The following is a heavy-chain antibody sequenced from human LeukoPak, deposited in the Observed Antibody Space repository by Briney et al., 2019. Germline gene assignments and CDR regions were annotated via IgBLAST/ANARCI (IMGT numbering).Heavy chain of an antibody. V-gene: IGHV1-69*13. CDR3: ASLDYGDYWFDP. Sequence: SVKVSCKASGYTFTSYGISWVRQAPGQGLEWMGGIIPIFGTANYAQKFQDRVTITADESTSTAYMELSSLRSEDTAVYYCASLDYGDYWFDPWGQGTLVTVSS. CDR1: GYTFTSYG. D-gene: IGHD4-17*01. CDR2: IIPIFGTA. J-gene: IGHJ5*02.